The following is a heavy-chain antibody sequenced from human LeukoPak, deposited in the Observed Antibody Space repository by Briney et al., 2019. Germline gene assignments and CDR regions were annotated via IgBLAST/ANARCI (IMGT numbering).Heavy chain of an antibody. CDR2: ISAYNGYT. D-gene: IGHD2-2*01. CDR1: GYTFTSYG. V-gene: IGHV1-18*01. CDR3: ARGAYCSSACCYPGAFDI. Sequence: GASVKVSCKPSGYTFTSYGISWVRQAPGQGLEWMGRISAYNGYTNYAQKLQGRVTMTTDTSTSTAHMELRSLRSDDTAVYYCARGAYCSSACCYPGAFDIWGQGTMVAVSS. J-gene: IGHJ3*02.